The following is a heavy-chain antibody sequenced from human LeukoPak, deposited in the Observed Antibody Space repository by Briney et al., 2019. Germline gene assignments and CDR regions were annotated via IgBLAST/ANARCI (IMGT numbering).Heavy chain of an antibody. CDR2: IFYSGST. Sequence: GSLRLSCAASGFTFSSYNMNWVRQAPGKGLEWIGYIFYSGSTNYNPSLKSRVTISVDTSKNQFSLKLSSVTAADTAVYFCARVYYGRTYDYWYFDLWGRGTLVTVSS. V-gene: IGHV4-59*01. CDR1: GFTFSSYN. D-gene: IGHD3-10*01. CDR3: ARVYYGRTYDYWYFDL. J-gene: IGHJ2*01.